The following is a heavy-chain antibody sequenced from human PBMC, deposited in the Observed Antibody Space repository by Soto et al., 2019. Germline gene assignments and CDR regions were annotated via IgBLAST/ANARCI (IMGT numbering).Heavy chain of an antibody. V-gene: IGHV3-48*04. CDR2: ISSSSSTI. D-gene: IGHD5-12*01. CDR1: GFTFSSYS. J-gene: IGHJ6*03. CDR3: ATGSGYASYYYYMDV. Sequence: GESLKISCAASGFTFSSYSMNWVRQAPGKGLEWVSYISSSSSTIYYADSVKGRFTISRDNAKNSLYLQMNSLRAEDTAVYYCATGSGYASYYYYMDVRGKGTTLTVSS.